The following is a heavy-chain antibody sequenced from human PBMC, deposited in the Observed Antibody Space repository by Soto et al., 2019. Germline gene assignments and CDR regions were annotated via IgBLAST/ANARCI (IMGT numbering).Heavy chain of an antibody. V-gene: IGHV3-21*06. CDR1: GFTFSTYL. Sequence: VQLVESGGGLVKPGGSLRLSCAASGFTFSTYLMNWVRQAPGKGLEWVSSIKSDSSSLYYADSVKGRFTISRDNAKNSVHLQMNSRRVEDTATYFCARKPMTGSQSGAFDIWGQGTMVTVSS. D-gene: IGHD3-9*01. CDR2: IKSDSSSL. CDR3: ARKPMTGSQSGAFDI. J-gene: IGHJ3*02.